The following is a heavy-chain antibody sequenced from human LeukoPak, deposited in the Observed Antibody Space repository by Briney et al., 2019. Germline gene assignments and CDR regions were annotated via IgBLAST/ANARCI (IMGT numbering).Heavy chain of an antibody. CDR3: ARLSAGTMIVVGGDAFDF. D-gene: IGHD3-22*01. CDR1: GFTFSSYS. Sequence: GGSLRLSCAASGFTFSSYSMNWVRQTPGKGLEWVSYISSSSSTIYYADSVKGRFTISRDNAKNSLYLQMNSLRAEDTAVYYCARLSAGTMIVVGGDAFDFWGQGTMVTVSS. J-gene: IGHJ3*01. CDR2: ISSSSSTI. V-gene: IGHV3-48*01.